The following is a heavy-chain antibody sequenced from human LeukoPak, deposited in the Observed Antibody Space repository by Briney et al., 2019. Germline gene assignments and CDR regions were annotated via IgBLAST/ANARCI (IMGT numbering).Heavy chain of an antibody. CDR1: GYTFTRYY. J-gene: IGHJ5*02. CDR2: INPSGGST. CDR3: ARDRRDCSGGSCYGGSWFDP. D-gene: IGHD2-15*01. Sequence: GASVKVSCKASGYTFTRYYMHWVRQAPGQGLEWMGIINPSGGSTSYAQKFQGRVTMTRDTSTSTVYMELSSLRSEDTAVYYCARDRRDCSGGSCYGGSWFDPWGQGTLVTVSS. V-gene: IGHV1-46*01.